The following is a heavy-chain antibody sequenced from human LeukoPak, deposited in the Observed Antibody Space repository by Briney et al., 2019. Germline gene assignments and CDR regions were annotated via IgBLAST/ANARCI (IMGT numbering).Heavy chain of an antibody. V-gene: IGHV1-8*01. D-gene: IGHD6-13*01. Sequence: ASVKASCKASGYTFTSYDINWVRQATGQGLEWMGWMNPNSGNTGYAQKFQGRVTMTRNTSISTAYMELSSLRSEDTAVYYCARGLAAAGSYYYYGMDVWGQGTTVTVSS. CDR3: ARGLAAAGSYYYYGMDV. CDR2: MNPNSGNT. CDR1: GYTFTSYD. J-gene: IGHJ6*02.